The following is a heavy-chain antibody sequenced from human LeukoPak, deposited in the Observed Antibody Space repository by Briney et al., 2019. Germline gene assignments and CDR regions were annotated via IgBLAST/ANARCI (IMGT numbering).Heavy chain of an antibody. CDR1: GYTFTSHA. CDR3: ARELPATIESDTYQFYYGVDV. Sequence: ASVKVSCKASGYTFTSHAIHWVRQAPGQGLEWMGRINADNGYTSYSQDFQGRVTISRDTSTSTAYTELSSLTSTDTAVYYCARELPATIESDTYQFYYGVDVWGQGTTVTAS. J-gene: IGHJ6*02. D-gene: IGHD2-2*01. V-gene: IGHV1-3*01. CDR2: INADNGYT.